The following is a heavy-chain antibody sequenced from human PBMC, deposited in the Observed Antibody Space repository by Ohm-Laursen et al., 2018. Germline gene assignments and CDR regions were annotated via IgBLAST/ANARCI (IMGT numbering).Heavy chain of an antibody. CDR1: GGSISNYF. V-gene: IGHV4-59*01. CDR3: ARSECSGGTCYFDY. CDR2: IYDSGST. J-gene: IGHJ4*02. D-gene: IGHD2-15*01. Sequence: GTLSLTCTVSGGSISNYFWSWIRQPPGKGLEWIGYIYDSGSTNYNPSLKSRVNILVDTSKNQFSLKLSSVTTADTAVYFCARSECSGGTCYFDYWGQGTLVTVSS.